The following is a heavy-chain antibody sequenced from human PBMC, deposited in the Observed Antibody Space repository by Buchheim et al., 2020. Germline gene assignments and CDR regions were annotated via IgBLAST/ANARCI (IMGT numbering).Heavy chain of an antibody. Sequence: EVQLVESGGGLVQPGGSLRLSCAASGFTFSSYWMSWVRQAPGKGLEWVANIKQDGSEKYYVDCVKGRFTISRDNAKNSLYLQMNSLRAEDTAVYYCASQPRDLWFGELWAFDYWGQGTL. D-gene: IGHD3-10*01. J-gene: IGHJ4*02. CDR2: IKQDGSEK. CDR3: ASQPRDLWFGELWAFDY. CDR1: GFTFSSYW. V-gene: IGHV3-7*01.